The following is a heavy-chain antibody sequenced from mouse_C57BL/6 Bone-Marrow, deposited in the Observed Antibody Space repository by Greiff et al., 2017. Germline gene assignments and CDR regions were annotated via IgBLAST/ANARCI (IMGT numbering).Heavy chain of an antibody. Sequence: SGPELVKPGASVKLSCKASGYTFTSYDINWVKQRPGQGLEWIGWIYPRDGSTKYNEKFKGKATLTVDTSSSTAYMELHSLTSEDSAVYFCAREVDYGNYVWFAYWGQGTLVTVSA. CDR1: GYTFTSYD. CDR3: AREVDYGNYVWFAY. V-gene: IGHV1-85*01. CDR2: IYPRDGST. J-gene: IGHJ3*01. D-gene: IGHD2-1*01.